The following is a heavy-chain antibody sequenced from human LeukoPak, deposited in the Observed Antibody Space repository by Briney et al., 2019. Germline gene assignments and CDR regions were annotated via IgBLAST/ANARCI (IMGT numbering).Heavy chain of an antibody. CDR2: IHYSGST. CDR3: ARQGSWFDP. J-gene: IGHJ5*02. V-gene: IGHV4-59*01. Sequence: SETLSLTCTVSGGSISSYYWSWLRQPPGKGLEWIGYIHYSGSTNYNPSLKSRVTISVDTSKNQFSLKLSSVTAADTAVYYCARQGSWFDPWGQGTLVTVSS. CDR1: GGSISSYY.